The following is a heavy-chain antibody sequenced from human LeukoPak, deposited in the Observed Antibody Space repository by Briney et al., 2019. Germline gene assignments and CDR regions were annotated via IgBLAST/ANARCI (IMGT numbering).Heavy chain of an antibody. D-gene: IGHD3-16*02. CDR1: GGSISSSNW. Sequence: SGTLSLTCAVSGGSISSSNWWRWVRQPPGKGLEWIGEIYHSGSTNYNPSLKSRVTISVDKSKNQFSLKLSSVTAADTAVYYCARDSGGVGGVIVNFDYWGQGTLVTVSS. J-gene: IGHJ4*02. V-gene: IGHV4-4*02. CDR3: ARDSGGVGGVIVNFDY. CDR2: IYHSGST.